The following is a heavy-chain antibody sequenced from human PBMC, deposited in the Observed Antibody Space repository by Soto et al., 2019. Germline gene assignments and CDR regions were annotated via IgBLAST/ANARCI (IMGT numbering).Heavy chain of an antibody. J-gene: IGHJ4*02. CDR1: GGGNLRDYR. CDR3: ALAAECYNFCAVY. Sequence: QVQLVQSGAEVKEPGSSVKVSCKSSGGGNLRDYRTTWVRRAPGQGLEWMGGIIPKLGSANYAQKFQGRVTITAVESTNSVYMAPRSLRSDVSAVYYCALAAECYNFCAVYWGQGTLVTVSS. V-gene: IGHV1-69*01. CDR2: IIPKLGSA. D-gene: IGHD1-1*01.